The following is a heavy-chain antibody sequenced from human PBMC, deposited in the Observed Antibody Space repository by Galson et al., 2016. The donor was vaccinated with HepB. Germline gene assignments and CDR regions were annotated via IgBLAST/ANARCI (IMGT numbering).Heavy chain of an antibody. V-gene: IGHV5-51*01. CDR3: ARTVSIAAAGGADY. J-gene: IGHJ4*02. CDR1: GYSFTTYW. Sequence: QSGAEVKKPGESLKISCKGSGYSFTTYWIGWVRKMPGKGLEWMGMIYPGDSDTRYSPSFQGQVTISADQSINTAYLQWSSLKASDTAMYYCARTVSIAAAGGADYWGQGTLVTVSS. D-gene: IGHD6-13*01. CDR2: IYPGDSDT.